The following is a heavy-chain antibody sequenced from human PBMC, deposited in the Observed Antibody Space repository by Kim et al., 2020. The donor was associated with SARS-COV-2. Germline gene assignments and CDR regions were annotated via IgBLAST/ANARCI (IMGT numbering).Heavy chain of an antibody. Sequence: GGSLRLSCAASAFTFSSYAMSWVRQAPGKGLEWVSAISGSGGSTYYADSVKGRFTISRDNSKNTLYLQMNSLRAEDTAVYYCAKDRRLYYDFWSGYDRPRDGMDVWGQGTTVTVSS. J-gene: IGHJ6*02. CDR3: AKDRRLYYDFWSGYDRPRDGMDV. D-gene: IGHD3-3*01. CDR1: AFTFSSYA. CDR2: ISGSGGST. V-gene: IGHV3-23*01.